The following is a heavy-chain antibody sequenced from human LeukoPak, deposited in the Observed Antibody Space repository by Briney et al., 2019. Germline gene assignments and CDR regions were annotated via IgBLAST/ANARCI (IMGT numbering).Heavy chain of an antibody. CDR1: GYTFTSYA. J-gene: IGHJ4*02. Sequence: ASVKVSCKASGYTFTSYAMHWVRQAPGQRLEWMGWMNPNSGNTGYAQKFQGRVTMTRNTSISTAYMELSSLRSEDTAVYYCARSIAAAEDYWGQGTLVTVSS. D-gene: IGHD6-13*01. CDR3: ARSIAAAEDY. CDR2: MNPNSGNT. V-gene: IGHV1-8*02.